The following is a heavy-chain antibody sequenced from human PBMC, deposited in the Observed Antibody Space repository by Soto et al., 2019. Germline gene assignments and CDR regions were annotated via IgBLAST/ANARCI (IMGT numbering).Heavy chain of an antibody. Sequence: SETLSLTCAVYGGSFSGYYWSWIRQPPGKGLEWIGEINHSGSTNYNPSLKSRVTISVDTSKNQFSLKLSSVTAADTAVYYCARETLRFLEWLSRYYYYGMDVWGQGTTVTSP. J-gene: IGHJ6*02. CDR1: GGSFSGYY. D-gene: IGHD3-3*01. CDR2: INHSGST. V-gene: IGHV4-34*01. CDR3: ARETLRFLEWLSRYYYYGMDV.